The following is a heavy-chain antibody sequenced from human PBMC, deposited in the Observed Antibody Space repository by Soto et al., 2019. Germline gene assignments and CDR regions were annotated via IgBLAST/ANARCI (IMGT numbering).Heavy chain of an antibody. Sequence: QVQLVESGGGVVQPGRSLRLSCAASGFTFSSYGMHWVRQAPGKGLEWVAVISYDGSNKYYADSVKGRFTISRDNSKNTLYLQMNSLRAEDTAVYYCAKEGQDIVVVTAAMGHYSSSWYYFDYWGQGTLVTVSS. CDR3: AKEGQDIVVVTAAMGHYSSSWYYFDY. V-gene: IGHV3-30*18. CDR2: ISYDGSNK. D-gene: IGHD2-2*01. J-gene: IGHJ4*02. CDR1: GFTFSSYG.